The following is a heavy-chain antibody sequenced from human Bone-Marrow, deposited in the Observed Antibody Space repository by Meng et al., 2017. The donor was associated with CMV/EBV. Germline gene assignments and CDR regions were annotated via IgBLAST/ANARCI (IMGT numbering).Heavy chain of an antibody. Sequence: ASVKVSCKASGYTFTGYYMHWVRQAPGQGLEWMGWINPNSGGTNYAQKFQGRVTMTRDASISTAYMELRSLRSDDTAVYYCARDLMGAVVVPAANKKAYYYYGMDVWGQGTTVTFSS. J-gene: IGHJ6*02. CDR2: INPNSGGT. V-gene: IGHV1-2*02. CDR3: ARDLMGAVVVPAANKKAYYYYGMDV. D-gene: IGHD2-2*01. CDR1: GYTFTGYY.